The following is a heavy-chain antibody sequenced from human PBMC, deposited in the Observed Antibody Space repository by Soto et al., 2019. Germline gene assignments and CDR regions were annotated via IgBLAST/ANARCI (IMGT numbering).Heavy chain of an antibody. CDR3: EDATGTVTYHYYYMDV. CDR2: IYWDTDE. D-gene: IGHD1-1*01. V-gene: IGHV2-5*02. CDR1: GFSLSTSGVA. Sequence: QITLNESGPTLLKPTQTLTLTCTFSGFSLSTSGVAVGWVRQPPGKALEWLALIYWDTDERYSPSLKNRVTITKDTTKNQVGITMTNVDPDDKATYYLEDATGTVTYHYYYMDVWGKGATVTVSS. J-gene: IGHJ6*03.